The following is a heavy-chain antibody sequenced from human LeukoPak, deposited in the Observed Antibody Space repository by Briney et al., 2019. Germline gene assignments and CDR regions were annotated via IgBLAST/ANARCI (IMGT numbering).Heavy chain of an antibody. J-gene: IGHJ6*03. Sequence: SETLSLTCTVSGVPISSSNSYWAWIRQPPGKGLEWIGYVDHTRIPRFNRSLNGRLRISRDTSNNLFSLRLRSVTDADTAVYFCARGRVSSSTWYSTYYYFFYMDFWGKGTTVTVSS. CDR3: ARGRVSSSTWYSTYYYFFYMDF. D-gene: IGHD4-11*01. CDR1: GVPISSSNSY. V-gene: IGHV4-61*05. CDR2: VDHTRIP.